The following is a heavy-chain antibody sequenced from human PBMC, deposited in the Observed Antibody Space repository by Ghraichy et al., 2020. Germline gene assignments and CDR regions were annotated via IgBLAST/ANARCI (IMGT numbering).Heavy chain of an antibody. J-gene: IGHJ4*02. Sequence: ETLSLTCAVYGGSFSGYYWSWIRQPPGKGLEWIGEINHSGSTNYNPSLKSQVTISVDTSKNQFSLKLSSVTAADTAVYYCAREDGEIDYWGQGTLVTVSS. CDR1: GGSFSGYY. D-gene: IGHD4-17*01. CDR2: INHSGST. V-gene: IGHV4-34*01. CDR3: AREDGEIDY.